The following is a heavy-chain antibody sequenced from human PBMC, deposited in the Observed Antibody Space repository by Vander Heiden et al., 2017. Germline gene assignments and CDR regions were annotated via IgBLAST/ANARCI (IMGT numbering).Heavy chain of an antibody. Sequence: EVQLVESGGGLVQPGRSLRLPCAASGFTFDDYAMHLVRQAPGKGLEWVSGISWNSGSIGYADSVKGRFTISRDNAKNSLYLQMNSLRAEDTALYYCAKALLWFGDLNGYFDYWGQGTLVTVSS. CDR3: AKALLWFGDLNGYFDY. D-gene: IGHD3-10*01. J-gene: IGHJ4*02. V-gene: IGHV3-9*01. CDR2: ISWNSGSI. CDR1: GFTFDDYA.